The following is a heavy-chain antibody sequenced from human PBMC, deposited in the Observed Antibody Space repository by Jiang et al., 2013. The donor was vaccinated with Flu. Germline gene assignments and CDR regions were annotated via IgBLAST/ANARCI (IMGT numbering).Heavy chain of an antibody. D-gene: IGHD6-19*01. V-gene: IGHV3-33*01. CDR1: GFTFSSYG. CDR2: IWYDGSNK. Sequence: RLSCAASGFTFSSYGMHWVRQAPGKGLEWVAVIWYDGSNKYYADSVKGRFTISRDNSKNTLYLQMNSLRAEDTAVYYCASRSQGTRYSSGWYYGMDVWGQGTTVTVSS. CDR3: ASRSQGTRYSSGWYYGMDV. J-gene: IGHJ6*02.